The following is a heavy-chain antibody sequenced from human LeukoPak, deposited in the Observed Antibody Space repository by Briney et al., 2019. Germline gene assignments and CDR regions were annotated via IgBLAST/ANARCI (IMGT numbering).Heavy chain of an antibody. J-gene: IGHJ4*02. CDR3: ARDSGVVRGTVDY. CDR2: INPSGGST. Sequence: ASVKVSCKSSGYTFTSYYMYWVRQAPGQGLEWMGIINPSGGSTSYAQKFQGRVTMTGDTSTSTVYMELSSLRSEDTAVYYCARDSGVVRGTVDYWGQGTLVTVSS. D-gene: IGHD3-10*01. CDR1: GYTFTSYY. V-gene: IGHV1-46*01.